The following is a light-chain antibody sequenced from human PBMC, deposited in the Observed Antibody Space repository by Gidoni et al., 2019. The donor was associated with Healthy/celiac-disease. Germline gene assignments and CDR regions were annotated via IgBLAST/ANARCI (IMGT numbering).Light chain of an antibody. CDR2: AAS. V-gene: IGKV1-27*01. J-gene: IGKJ2*01. CDR1: QGIINY. CDR3: QKYNSAPMYT. Sequence: DIQMTQSQSSLSASVGDRVTITCRASQGIINYLAWYPQKPGKVPKLLIYAASTLQSGVPSRFSGSGSGTDFTLTISSLQPEDVATYYCQKYNSAPMYTFGQGTKLEIK.